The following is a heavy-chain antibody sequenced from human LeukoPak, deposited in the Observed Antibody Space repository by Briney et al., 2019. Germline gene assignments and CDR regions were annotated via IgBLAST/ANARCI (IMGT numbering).Heavy chain of an antibody. Sequence: PGGSLRLSCAASGFTFSSYGMHWVRQAPGKGLEWVAVIWYDGSNKYYADSVKGRFTISRDNSKNTLYLQMNSLRAEDTAVYYCAKGSSSFPPYFDYWGQGTLVTVSS. CDR2: IWYDGSNK. CDR1: GFTFSSYG. CDR3: AKGSSSFPPYFDY. D-gene: IGHD6-6*01. V-gene: IGHV3-33*06. J-gene: IGHJ4*02.